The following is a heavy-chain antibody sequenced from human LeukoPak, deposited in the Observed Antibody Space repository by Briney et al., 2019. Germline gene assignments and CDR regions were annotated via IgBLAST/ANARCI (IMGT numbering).Heavy chain of an antibody. V-gene: IGHV3-23*01. J-gene: IGHJ4*02. D-gene: IGHD3-9*01. CDR1: GFTFSSYA. CDR3: AVWLEGVCY. CDR2: ISGSGGST. Sequence: GGSLRLSCAASGFTFSSYAMSWVRQAPGKGLEWVSAISGSGGSTYYADSVKGRFTISRDNSKNTLYLQMNSLITEDTAVYYCAVWLEGVCYWGQGTLISVSS.